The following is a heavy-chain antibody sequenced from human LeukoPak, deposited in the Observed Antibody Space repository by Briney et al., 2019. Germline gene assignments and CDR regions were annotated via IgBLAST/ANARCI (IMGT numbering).Heavy chain of an antibody. J-gene: IGHJ3*02. CDR1: GFPFSSYA. CDR3: AKVPYSSGFNGDAFDI. D-gene: IGHD6-19*01. V-gene: IGHV3-23*01. Sequence: GGSLRLSCAASGFPFSSYAMSWVRQAPGKGPEWVSGISGSGRSAYYADSVKGRFTIYRDNSKNTLYLQMNSLRVEDTAVYYCAKVPYSSGFNGDAFDIWGQGTMVTVSS. CDR2: ISGSGRSA.